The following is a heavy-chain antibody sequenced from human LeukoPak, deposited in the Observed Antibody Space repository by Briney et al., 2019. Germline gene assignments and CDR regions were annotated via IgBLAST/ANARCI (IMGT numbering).Heavy chain of an antibody. V-gene: IGHV4-34*01. D-gene: IGHD6-13*01. Sequence: PSQTLYLTSALDAGSFSGYYCGCIRQPPLNKQNWIGGINHSAGTNYNPSVKSRVTISVDTAKNQFSLKLSSVTAADTAVYYCARAYSSSWYSWGWFDPWGQGTLVTVSS. CDR1: AGSFSGYY. CDR2: INHSAGT. J-gene: IGHJ5*02. CDR3: ARAYSSSWYSWGWFDP.